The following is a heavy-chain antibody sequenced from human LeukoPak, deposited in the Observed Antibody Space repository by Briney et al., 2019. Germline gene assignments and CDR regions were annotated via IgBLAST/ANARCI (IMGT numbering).Heavy chain of an antibody. V-gene: IGHV3-9*01. J-gene: IGHJ6*02. CDR3: AKDIRGNPWYYGMDV. D-gene: IGHD4-4*01. CDR2: ISWNSGSI. Sequence: GGSLRLSCAASGFTFDDYAMHWVRQAPGKGLEWVSGISWNSGSIGYADSVKGRFTISRDNAKNSLYLQMNSLRPEDTALYYCAKDIRGNPWYYGMDVWGQGTTVTVS. CDR1: GFTFDDYA.